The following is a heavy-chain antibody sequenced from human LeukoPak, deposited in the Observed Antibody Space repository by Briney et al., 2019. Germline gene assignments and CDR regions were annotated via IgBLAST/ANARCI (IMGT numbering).Heavy chain of an antibody. Sequence: PGGSLRLSCAAHEFTFSSYWMSWVRQAPGKGLEWVANIDQGGSAKYYVDSVKGRFTISRDNAKNSLYLQMHSLRAEDTAVYYCARGGWYSSGWPDYWGQGTLVTVSS. D-gene: IGHD6-19*01. J-gene: IGHJ4*02. CDR1: EFTFSSYW. CDR2: IDQGGSAK. V-gene: IGHV3-7*01. CDR3: ARGGWYSSGWPDY.